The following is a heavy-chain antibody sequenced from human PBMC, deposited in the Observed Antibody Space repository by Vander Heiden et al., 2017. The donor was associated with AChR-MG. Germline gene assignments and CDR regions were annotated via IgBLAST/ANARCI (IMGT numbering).Heavy chain of an antibody. Sequence: EVQPVASGAGLVQPGRCLGLSCTASGFTCGDYATSWFRQAPVKVLEWIGFIRSKAYGGATEYAASVKGRFTISRDDSKSIAYLQMNSLKTEDTAVYYCTRSGNPNQLRYFDWLPDYWGQGTLVTVSS. CDR3: TRSGNPNQLRYFDWLPDY. CDR2: IRSKAYGGAT. V-gene: IGHV3-49*03. J-gene: IGHJ4*02. CDR1: GFTCGDYA. D-gene: IGHD3-9*01.